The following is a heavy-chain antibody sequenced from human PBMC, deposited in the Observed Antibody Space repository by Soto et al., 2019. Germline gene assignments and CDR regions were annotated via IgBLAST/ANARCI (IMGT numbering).Heavy chain of an antibody. V-gene: IGHV3-21*01. CDR2: ISASSSYI. CDR3: ARGSIVATSLTPFDF. CDR1: GFTFSSYS. J-gene: IGHJ4*02. D-gene: IGHD5-12*01. Sequence: EVQLVESGGGLVKPGGSLRLSCAASGFTFSSYSMNWFRQAPGKGLEWVSSISASSSYIYYADSVKGRFTVSRENAKNSLYLKINSLRDEDTAVYYCARGSIVATSLTPFDFWGQGTLVIVSS.